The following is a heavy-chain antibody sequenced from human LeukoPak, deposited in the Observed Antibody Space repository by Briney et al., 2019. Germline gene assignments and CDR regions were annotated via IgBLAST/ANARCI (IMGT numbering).Heavy chain of an antibody. D-gene: IGHD6-19*01. CDR2: INSDSSRM. CDR1: GFTFSTYE. J-gene: IGHJ5*02. Sequence: PGGSLRLFCAASGFTFSTYEMNWVRQAPGKGLEWVSYINSDSSRMDYADSVKGRFTISRDNARNSLYLQMNSLTAEDTAVYYCARELQGSGFDPWGQGTLVTVSS. CDR3: ARELQGSGFDP. V-gene: IGHV3-48*03.